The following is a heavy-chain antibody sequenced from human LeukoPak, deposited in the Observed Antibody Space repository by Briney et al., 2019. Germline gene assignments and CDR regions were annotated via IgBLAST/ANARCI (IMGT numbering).Heavy chain of an antibody. V-gene: IGHV1-46*01. CDR1: GYTFTSYY. CDR2: INPSGGST. Sequence: ASVKVSCKASGYTFTSYYMHWVRQAPGQGLEWMGIINPSGGSTSYAQKFQGRVTMTRDTSTSTVYMEQSSLRSEDTAVYYCAGATRIAAAGYNDAFDIWGQGTMVTVSS. J-gene: IGHJ3*02. D-gene: IGHD6-13*01. CDR3: AGATRIAAAGYNDAFDI.